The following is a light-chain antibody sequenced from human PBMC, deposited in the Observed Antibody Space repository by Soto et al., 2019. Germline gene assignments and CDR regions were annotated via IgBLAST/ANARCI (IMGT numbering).Light chain of an antibody. V-gene: IGKV2-28*01. CDR2: LGS. Sequence: DMVMTQSPLSLPVTPGEPASISCRSSQSLLHXNGYNYLDWYLQKPGQSPQLLIFLGSNRASGVPDRFSGSGSGTDFTLKISRVEAEDVGVYYCMQALQAPYTFGLGTKLEIK. J-gene: IGKJ2*01. CDR1: QSLLHXNGYNY. CDR3: MQALQAPYT.